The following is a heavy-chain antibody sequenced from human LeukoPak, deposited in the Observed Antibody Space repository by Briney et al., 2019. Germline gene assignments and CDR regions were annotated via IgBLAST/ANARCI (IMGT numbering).Heavy chain of an antibody. CDR3: ARMSDSSGWLPDHGRDY. Sequence: GGSLRLSCTASGFTFDDYGMSWVRQAPGKGLGWVSGINWNGGSTGYADSVKGRFTISRDDAKNSLYLQMNSLRAEDTALYYCARMSDSSGWLPDHGRDYWGQGTLVTVSS. CDR2: INWNGGST. D-gene: IGHD6-19*01. V-gene: IGHV3-20*04. CDR1: GFTFDDYG. J-gene: IGHJ4*02.